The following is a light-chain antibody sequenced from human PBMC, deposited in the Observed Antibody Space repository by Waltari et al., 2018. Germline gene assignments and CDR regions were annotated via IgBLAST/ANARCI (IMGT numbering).Light chain of an antibody. CDR1: SGHSDYA. J-gene: IGLJ2*01. CDR2: VNSGGSH. CDR3: QTWDTATHVV. Sequence: QVVLTQSPSASASLGASVKLTCTLSSGHSDYAIAWHQQQPEKGPRYLMKVNSGGSHIKGDGIPDRFSGSSSGAGRYLTISSLQSEDEADYYCQTWDTATHVVFGGGTKLTVL. V-gene: IGLV4-69*01.